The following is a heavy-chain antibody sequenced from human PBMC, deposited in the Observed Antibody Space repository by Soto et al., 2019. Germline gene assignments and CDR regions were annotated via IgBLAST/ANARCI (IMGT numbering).Heavy chain of an antibody. CDR3: AKDRKGLCSGGSCAAAGY. Sequence: QVQLVESGGGVVQPGRSLRLSCAASGFTFSSYGMHWVRQAPGKGLEWVAVISYDGSNKYYADSVKGRFTISRDNSKNTLYLQMNSLRAEDTAVYYCAKDRKGLCSGGSCAAAGYWGQGTLVTVSS. D-gene: IGHD2-15*01. CDR1: GFTFSSYG. CDR2: ISYDGSNK. J-gene: IGHJ4*02. V-gene: IGHV3-30*18.